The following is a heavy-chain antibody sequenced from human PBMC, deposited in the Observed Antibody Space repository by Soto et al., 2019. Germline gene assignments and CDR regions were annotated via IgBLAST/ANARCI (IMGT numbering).Heavy chain of an antibody. Sequence: SETLSLTCTVSGGSISSYYWSWIRQPPGKGLEWIGRINTSGSTNYNPSLKSRVTMSVDTSKNQFSLKLSSVTAADTAVHYCARSGSSAFDYWGQGTLVTVSS. CDR1: GGSISSYY. CDR3: ARSGSSAFDY. CDR2: INTSGST. J-gene: IGHJ4*02. V-gene: IGHV4-4*07. D-gene: IGHD1-26*01.